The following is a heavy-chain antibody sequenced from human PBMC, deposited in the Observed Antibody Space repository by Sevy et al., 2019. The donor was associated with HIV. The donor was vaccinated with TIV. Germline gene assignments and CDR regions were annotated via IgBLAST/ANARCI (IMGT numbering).Heavy chain of an antibody. CDR3: VRGRGNGWYYFDY. J-gene: IGHJ4*02. CDR2: IIPILNTV. CDR1: GGIFKSYG. V-gene: IGHV1-69*13. D-gene: IGHD6-19*01. Sequence: ASVKVSCKASGGIFKSYGISWVRQAPGQGLEWMGGIIPILNTVHYAQKFQGRVTITADESTKTAYMELSSLRSEDTAVYYCVRGRGNGWYYFDYWGQETLVTVSS.